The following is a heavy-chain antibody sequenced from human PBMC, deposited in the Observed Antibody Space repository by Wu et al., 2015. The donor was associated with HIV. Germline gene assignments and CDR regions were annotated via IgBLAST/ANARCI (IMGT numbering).Heavy chain of an antibody. CDR2: VIPIFGTT. Sequence: QVQLVQSGAEVKKPGSSVKVSCKASGGTFSRYAISWVRQAPGQGLEWMGGVIPIFGTTNYAQKFQGRVTITADESTSTSYMELSSLRSEDTAVYYCARNTDSVATSLYSLGVWGQGTTVTVSS. CDR3: ARNTDSVATSLYSLGV. J-gene: IGHJ6*02. D-gene: IGHD6-19*01. CDR1: GGTFSRYA. V-gene: IGHV1-69*12.